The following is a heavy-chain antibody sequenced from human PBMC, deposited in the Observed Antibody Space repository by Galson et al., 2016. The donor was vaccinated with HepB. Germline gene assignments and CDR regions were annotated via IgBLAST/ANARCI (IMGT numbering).Heavy chain of an antibody. J-gene: IGHJ4*02. CDR2: IYPDDSV. V-gene: IGHV3-66*04. CDR1: GFTVSTNH. Sequence: SLRLSCAASGFTVSTNHVSWVRQAPGKGPEWVSVIYPDDSVFYVDSVKGRFTISRDNSKNMLYLQMNSLRAEDTAVYYCARRPLEWSENDYWGQGTLVAVSS. D-gene: IGHD3-3*01. CDR3: ARRPLEWSENDY.